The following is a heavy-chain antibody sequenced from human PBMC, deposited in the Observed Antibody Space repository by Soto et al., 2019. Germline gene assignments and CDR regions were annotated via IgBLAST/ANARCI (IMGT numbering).Heavy chain of an antibody. Sequence: EVQLVESGGGLVQPGGSLRLSCAASGFTFSSYWMHWVRQAPGKGLVWVSRINSDGSSTSYADSVKGRFTISRDNAKNTLYLQMNSLRAEDTAVYYCARDLRGYCSGGSCYHGENWFDPWGQGTLVTVSS. J-gene: IGHJ5*02. CDR3: ARDLRGYCSGGSCYHGENWFDP. CDR2: INSDGSST. CDR1: GFTFSSYW. V-gene: IGHV3-74*01. D-gene: IGHD2-15*01.